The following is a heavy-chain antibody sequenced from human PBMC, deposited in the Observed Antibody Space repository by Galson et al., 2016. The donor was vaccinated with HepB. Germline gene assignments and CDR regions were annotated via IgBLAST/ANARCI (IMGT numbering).Heavy chain of an antibody. Sequence: SLRLSCAASGFTVSNNYMTWVRQAPGKGLEWVSVIYSDGSTYYADPVKGRFTISRDNSKNTLYLQMNSLRVEDTAVYYCARDWPSIYYAMDVWGQGTTVTVSS. CDR3: ARDWPSIYYAMDV. D-gene: IGHD2/OR15-2a*01. V-gene: IGHV3-53*01. J-gene: IGHJ6*02. CDR2: IYSDGST. CDR1: GFTVSNNY.